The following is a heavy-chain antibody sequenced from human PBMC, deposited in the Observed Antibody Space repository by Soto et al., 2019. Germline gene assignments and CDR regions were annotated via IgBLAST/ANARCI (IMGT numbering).Heavy chain of an antibody. D-gene: IGHD6-19*01. Sequence: QVQLVESGGGVVQPGRSLRLSCAASGFTFSSYGMHWVRQAPGKGLEWVAVISYDGSNKYYADSVKGRFTISRDNSKNKLYLQMSSLRAEDTVVYYCAKVAVPYGMDVWGQGTTVTVS. J-gene: IGHJ6*02. V-gene: IGHV3-30*18. CDR3: AKVAVPYGMDV. CDR2: ISYDGSNK. CDR1: GFTFSSYG.